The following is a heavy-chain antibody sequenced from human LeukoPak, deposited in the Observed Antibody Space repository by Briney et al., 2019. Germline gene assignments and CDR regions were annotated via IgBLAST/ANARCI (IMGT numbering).Heavy chain of an antibody. CDR1: GGSISSYY. V-gene: IGHV4-59*08. CDR2: IYYSGST. CDR3: ARSRFYYYDSSGYYDY. Sequence: SETLSLTCTVSGGSISSYYWSWIRQPPGKGLEWIGYIYYSGSTNYNPSLKSRVTISVDTSKNQFSLKLSSVTAADTAVYYCARSRFYYYDSSGYYDYWGQGTLVTVSS. J-gene: IGHJ4*02. D-gene: IGHD3-22*01.